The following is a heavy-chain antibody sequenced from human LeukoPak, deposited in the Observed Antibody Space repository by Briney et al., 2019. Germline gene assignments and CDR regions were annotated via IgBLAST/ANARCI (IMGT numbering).Heavy chain of an antibody. Sequence: ASVKVSCKASGYTFTSYYMHWVRQAPGQGLEWMGIINPSGGSTSYAQKFQGRVTMTRDTSTSTVYMELSSLRSEDTVVYYCARVDNSPTPLQWHFDYWGQGTLVTVSS. V-gene: IGHV1-46*01. D-gene: IGHD5-24*01. J-gene: IGHJ4*02. CDR1: GYTFTSYY. CDR2: INPSGGST. CDR3: ARVDNSPTPLQWHFDY.